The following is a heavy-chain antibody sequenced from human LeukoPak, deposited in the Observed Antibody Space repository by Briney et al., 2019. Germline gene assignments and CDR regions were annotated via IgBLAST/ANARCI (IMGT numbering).Heavy chain of an antibody. V-gene: IGHV1-69*13. Sequence: SVKVSCKASGGTFSSYAISWVRQAPGQGLEWMGGIIPIFGTANFAQKFQGRVTITADESTSTAYMELSSLRSEDTAVYYCARGSYYYDSSGYYPLTSTFDYWGQGTLVTVSS. D-gene: IGHD3-22*01. CDR3: ARGSYYYDSSGYYPLTSTFDY. J-gene: IGHJ4*02. CDR1: GGTFSSYA. CDR2: IIPIFGTA.